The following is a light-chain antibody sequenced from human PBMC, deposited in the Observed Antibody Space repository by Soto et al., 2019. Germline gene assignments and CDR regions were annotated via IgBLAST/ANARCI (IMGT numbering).Light chain of an antibody. CDR2: AAS. J-gene: IGKJ1*01. CDR3: QDYSPYSWT. V-gene: IGKV1-9*01. Sequence: DIQLTQSPSFRSASVVDRVTITFRASQGINIFLAWFQQKPGKAPNLLISAASTLQSGVPSRFSGSGSGTDFTLTISSPQPEDFATYYCQDYSPYSWTFGQGTKVDIK. CDR1: QGINIF.